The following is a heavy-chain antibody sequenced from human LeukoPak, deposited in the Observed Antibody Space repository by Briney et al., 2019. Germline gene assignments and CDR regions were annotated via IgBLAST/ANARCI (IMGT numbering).Heavy chain of an antibody. Sequence: GGSLRLSCAASGFTFSSYAMHWVRQAPGKGLEWVAVISYDGSNKYYADSVKGRFTISRDNSKNTLYLQMNSLRAEDTAVYYCAKRGSGYSYGPYYFNYWGQGTLVTVSS. J-gene: IGHJ4*02. CDR3: AKRGSGYSYGPYYFNY. CDR2: ISYDGSNK. CDR1: GFTFSSYA. D-gene: IGHD5-18*01. V-gene: IGHV3-30-3*02.